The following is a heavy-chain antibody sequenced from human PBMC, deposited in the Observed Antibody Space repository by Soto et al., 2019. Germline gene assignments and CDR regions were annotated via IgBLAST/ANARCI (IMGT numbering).Heavy chain of an antibody. V-gene: IGHV1-69*01. D-gene: IGHD3-10*02. CDR3: ATSPGFGGYYVV. Sequence: QVQLVQSGAEVKKPGSSVKVSCKASGGTFSSKYAISWVRQAPGQGLEWMGGIMPSFGTRNYAQRFQDRITLTADASMSTAHMELTSLTSQDTAVYYCATSPGFGGYYVVWGQGTLVPVSS. J-gene: IGHJ4*02. CDR1: GGTFSSKYA. CDR2: IMPSFGTR.